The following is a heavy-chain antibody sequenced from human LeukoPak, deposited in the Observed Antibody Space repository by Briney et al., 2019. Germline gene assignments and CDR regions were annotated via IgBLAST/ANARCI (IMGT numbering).Heavy chain of an antibody. J-gene: IGHJ3*02. D-gene: IGHD3-22*01. CDR3: ASRGSYYYDSSEAGAFDI. CDR1: GYSFTSYW. Sequence: GESLQISCKGSGYSFTSYWIGWVRQMPGKGLEWMGIIYPGDSDTRYSPSFQGQVTISADKSISTAYLQWSSLKASDTAMYYCASRGSYYYDSSEAGAFDIWGQGAMVTVSS. V-gene: IGHV5-51*01. CDR2: IYPGDSDT.